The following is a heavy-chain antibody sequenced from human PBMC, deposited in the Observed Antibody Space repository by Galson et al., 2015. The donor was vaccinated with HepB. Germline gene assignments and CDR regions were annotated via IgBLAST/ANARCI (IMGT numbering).Heavy chain of an antibody. V-gene: IGHV1-69*04. Sequence: SVKVSCKASGGTFSSHAISWVRQAPGQGLEWMGRIIPILGIANYAQKFQGRDTMPADKSTSTDYVELSSLRPEHPAVYYCGRGACGPDCGDDYWGQGTLVTVSS. CDR3: GRGACGPDCGDDY. J-gene: IGHJ4*02. CDR2: IIPILGIA. CDR1: GGTFSSHA. D-gene: IGHD2-21*02.